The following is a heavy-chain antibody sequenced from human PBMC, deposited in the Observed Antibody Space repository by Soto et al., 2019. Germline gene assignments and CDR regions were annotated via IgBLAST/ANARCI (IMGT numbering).Heavy chain of an antibody. CDR2: ISSSSSYT. CDR3: AKGNYYDSSGNEFDY. J-gene: IGHJ4*02. V-gene: IGHV3-11*05. Sequence: QVQLVESGGGLVKPGGSLRLSCAASGFTFSDYYMSWIRQAPGKGLEWVSYISSSSSYTNYADSVKGRFTISRDNAKNSLYLQRNSLRAEDTAVYYGAKGNYYDSSGNEFDYWGKGTLSPSPQ. D-gene: IGHD3-22*01. CDR1: GFTFSDYY.